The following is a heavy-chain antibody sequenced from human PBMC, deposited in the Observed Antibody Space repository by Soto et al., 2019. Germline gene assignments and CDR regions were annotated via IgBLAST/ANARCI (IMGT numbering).Heavy chain of an antibody. Sequence: QITLKESGPTLVKPTQTLTLICSFSGFSLSTTGVGVGWIRQSPGKAPEWLAIIYWDNDKRYSPSLKSRVTITKDTSKNQVVLTVTNMDPVDTGTYYCARSLWFGELHWGQGALVTVSS. CDR1: GFSLSTTGVG. CDR2: IYWDNDK. D-gene: IGHD3-10*01. CDR3: ARSLWFGELH. J-gene: IGHJ4*02. V-gene: IGHV2-5*02.